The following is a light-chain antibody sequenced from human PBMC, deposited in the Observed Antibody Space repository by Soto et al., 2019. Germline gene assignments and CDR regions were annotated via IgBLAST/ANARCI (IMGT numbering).Light chain of an antibody. CDR3: QPYDSSLGANYG. Sequence: QSVLTQPPSVSVAPGQRVTISCTGSRSNLGAGYDVHWYQQLPGTAPKLLIYGNTNRPSGVPDRLSGSKSGTSASLAITGLQAEDEADYYCQPYDSSLGANYGFGTGTKLTVL. V-gene: IGLV1-40*01. J-gene: IGLJ1*01. CDR1: RSNLGAGYD. CDR2: GNT.